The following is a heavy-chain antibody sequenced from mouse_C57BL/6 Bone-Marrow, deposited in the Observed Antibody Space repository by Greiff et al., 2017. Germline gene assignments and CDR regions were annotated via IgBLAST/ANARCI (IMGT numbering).Heavy chain of an antibody. J-gene: IGHJ2*01. CDR3: AKGDDYDC. CDR1: GYTFTSYW. CDR2: INPSSGYT. V-gene: IGHV1-7*01. Sequence: QVQLKQSGAELAKPGASVQLSCTASGYTFTSYWMHWVQQRPGQGLEWIGYINPSSGYTKYNQTFKDKATLTADKSPSTAYMQLSSLTDEDSAGYYYAKGDDYDCWGQGTTLTGSS. D-gene: IGHD2-4*01.